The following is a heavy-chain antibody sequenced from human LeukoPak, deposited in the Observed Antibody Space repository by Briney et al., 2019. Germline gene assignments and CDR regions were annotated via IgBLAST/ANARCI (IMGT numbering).Heavy chain of an antibody. CDR2: ISYDGSNE. V-gene: IGHV3-30*19. Sequence: GGSLRLSCAASGFTFSGYGMHWVRQAPGKGLEWVGVISYDGSNEYSADSVKGRFTISRDNSKNTLYLQMNSLRAEDTAVYYCARSRCSGGSCYGLDYWGQGTLVTVSS. CDR3: ARSRCSGGSCYGLDY. D-gene: IGHD2-15*01. CDR1: GFTFSGYG. J-gene: IGHJ4*02.